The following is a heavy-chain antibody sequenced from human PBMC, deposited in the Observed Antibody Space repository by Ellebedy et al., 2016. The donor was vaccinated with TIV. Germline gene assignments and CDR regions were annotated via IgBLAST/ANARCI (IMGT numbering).Heavy chain of an antibody. CDR2: IYPGDSDT. CDR1: GYSFTSYW. J-gene: IGHJ4*02. CDR3: ARHRDCSGGSCFPDSGYDY. V-gene: IGHV5-51*01. Sequence: KVSXKGSGYSFTSYWISWVRQMPGKGLEWMGIIYPGDSDTRYSPSFQGQVTISADKSISTAYLQWSSLKASDTAMYYCARHRDCSGGSCFPDSGYDYWGQGTLVTVSS. D-gene: IGHD2-15*01.